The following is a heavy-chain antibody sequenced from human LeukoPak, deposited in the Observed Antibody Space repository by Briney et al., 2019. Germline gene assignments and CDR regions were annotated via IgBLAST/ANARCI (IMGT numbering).Heavy chain of an antibody. CDR3: ASVVVLRYNWFDP. CDR2: IYHSGGT. D-gene: IGHD2-15*01. CDR1: GYSISSGYY. V-gene: IGHV4-38-2*02. Sequence: SETLSLTCTVSGYSISSGYYWGWIRQPPGKGLEWIGSIYHSGGTYYNPSLKSRVTISVDTSKNQFSLKLSSVTAADTAVYYCASVVVLRYNWFDPWGQGTLVTVSS. J-gene: IGHJ5*02.